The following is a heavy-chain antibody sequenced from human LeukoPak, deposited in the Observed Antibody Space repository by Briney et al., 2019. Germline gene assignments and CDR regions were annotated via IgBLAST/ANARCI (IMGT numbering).Heavy chain of an antibody. CDR2: IYKSGST. V-gene: IGHV4-4*07. J-gene: IGHJ4*02. CDR3: AREEYFQDSNGYSYYFHS. Sequence: SETLSLTCAVSGGSIGWDYWSWIRQSAGKGLEWIGRIYKSGSTNYNPSFRSRVTMSVDTSKNQFSLSVTSVTAADTAVYYCAREEYFQDSNGYSYYFHSWGQGSLVTVSS. D-gene: IGHD3-22*01. CDR1: GGSIGWDY.